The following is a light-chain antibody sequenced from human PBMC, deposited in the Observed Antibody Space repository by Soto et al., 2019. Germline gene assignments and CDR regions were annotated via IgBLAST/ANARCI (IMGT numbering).Light chain of an antibody. Sequence: QLVLTQPASVSGSPGQSITISCTGTSSDVGDYNLVSWYQQHPDKAPKVMIHEVSKRPSGVSGRFSGSKSGNTASLTISGLQAEDEADYYCCSYARGNTFVFGTGTKLTVL. CDR2: EVS. CDR1: SSDVGDYNL. V-gene: IGLV2-23*02. CDR3: CSYARGNTFV. J-gene: IGLJ1*01.